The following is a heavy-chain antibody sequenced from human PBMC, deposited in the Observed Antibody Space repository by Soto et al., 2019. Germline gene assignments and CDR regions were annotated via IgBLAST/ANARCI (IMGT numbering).Heavy chain of an antibody. CDR2: INAGDGKT. Sequence: ASVTVSCKASGYTFTSYAMHWVRQAPGQRLEWMGWINAGDGKTKYSQKCQSRDTITRDTSASTAYMELSSLRSEDTAVYYCARDPLSQYIGSYYKGLMPNYFAYWGQGTLVTVSS. CDR3: ARDPLSQYIGSYYKGLMPNYFAY. CDR1: GYTFTSYA. D-gene: IGHD1-26*01. J-gene: IGHJ4*02. V-gene: IGHV1-3*01.